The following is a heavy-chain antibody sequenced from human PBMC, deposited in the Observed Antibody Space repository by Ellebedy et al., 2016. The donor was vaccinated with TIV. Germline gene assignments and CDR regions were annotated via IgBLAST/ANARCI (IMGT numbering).Heavy chain of an antibody. CDR2: ISGSGGST. J-gene: IGHJ4*02. CDR3: AKLVGLDY. Sequence: GASLKISCAASGFTFSSYAMSWVRQAPGKGLEWVSAISGSGGSTYYADSVKGRFTISRDNSKNTLYRQMNSLRAEDTAVYYCAKLVGLDYWGQGTLVTVSS. CDR1: GFTFSSYA. D-gene: IGHD2-15*01. V-gene: IGHV3-23*01.